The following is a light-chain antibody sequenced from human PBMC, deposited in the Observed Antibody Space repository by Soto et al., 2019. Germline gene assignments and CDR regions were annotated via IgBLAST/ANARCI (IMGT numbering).Light chain of an antibody. CDR1: SSDVGGYNY. CDR3: SSYTRSSTVV. Sequence: QSVLTQPASVSGSPGQSITISCTGTSSDVGGYNYVSWYQQHPGKAPKLMIYDVSNRPSGVSNRFSGSKSGNTASLTISGLQAEDEADYYCSSYTRSSTVVFGGGTKQTVL. J-gene: IGLJ2*01. V-gene: IGLV2-14*01. CDR2: DVS.